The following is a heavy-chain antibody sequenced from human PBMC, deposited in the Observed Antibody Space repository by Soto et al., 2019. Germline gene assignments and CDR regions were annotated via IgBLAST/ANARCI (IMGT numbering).Heavy chain of an antibody. CDR3: ARDDIGDPNVLDM. CDR1: GFTVSSNY. D-gene: IGHD2-15*01. V-gene: IGHV3-53*01. Sequence: GGSLRLSCAASGFTVSSNYMTWVRQAPGKGLEWVSVIYSGGSTYYADSVKGRFTISRDNSKNTRYLQMNSLRAEDTALYYCARDDIGDPNVLDMWGQGTMVTVSS. CDR2: IYSGGST. J-gene: IGHJ3*02.